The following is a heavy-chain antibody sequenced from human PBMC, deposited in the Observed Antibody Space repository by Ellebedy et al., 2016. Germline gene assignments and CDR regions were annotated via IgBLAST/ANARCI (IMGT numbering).Heavy chain of an antibody. D-gene: IGHD1-26*01. V-gene: IGHV4-34*01. CDR1: GGSFSGYY. CDR2: INHSGST. J-gene: IGHJ4*02. Sequence: SETLSLTCAVYGGSFSGYYWSWIRQPPGKGLEWIGEINHSGSTNYNPSLKSRVTISVDTSKNQFSLKLSSVTAADTAVYYCARGLINRGSLVGLSRRGFFDYWGQGTLVTVSS. CDR3: ARGLINRGSLVGLSRRGFFDY.